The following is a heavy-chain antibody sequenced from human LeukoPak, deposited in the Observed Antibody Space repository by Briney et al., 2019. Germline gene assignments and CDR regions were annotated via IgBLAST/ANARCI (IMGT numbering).Heavy chain of an antibody. CDR3: AKDLMITFGGVIAPDY. Sequence: PGGSLRLSCAASGFTFSSYGMHWVRQAPGKGLEWVAVISYDGSNKYYADSVKGRFTISRDNSKNTLYPQMNSLRAEDTAVYYCAKDLMITFGGVIAPDYWGQGTLVTVSS. D-gene: IGHD3-16*02. V-gene: IGHV3-30*18. CDR2: ISYDGSNK. CDR1: GFTFSSYG. J-gene: IGHJ4*02.